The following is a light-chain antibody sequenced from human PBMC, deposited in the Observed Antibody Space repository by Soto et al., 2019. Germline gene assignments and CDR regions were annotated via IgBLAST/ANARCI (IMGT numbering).Light chain of an antibody. CDR1: QSISSY. J-gene: IGKJ4*01. Sequence: DIQMTQSPSSLSASVGDRLTITCLASQSISSYLNWYQQKPGKAPKLLIYAASTLQSGVPSRFSGSGSGTDFTLTISSLQPEDFATYYCQQLNSYPLTFGGGTKVDIK. CDR3: QQLNSYPLT. CDR2: AAS. V-gene: IGKV1-9*01.